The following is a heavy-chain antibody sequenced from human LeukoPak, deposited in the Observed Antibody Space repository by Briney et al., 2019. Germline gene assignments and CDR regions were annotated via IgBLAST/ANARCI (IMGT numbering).Heavy chain of an antibody. J-gene: IGHJ4*02. CDR1: GFTFSNYW. CDR2: IKSKTDGGTI. D-gene: IGHD3-9*01. Sequence: GGSLRLSCAASGFTFSNYWITWVRQAPGKGLEWVGRIKSKTDGGTIDYAAPVKGRFTISRDDSKKTLYLHMNSLKIEDTAVYYCTTDLTAPYWGQGTPVTVSS. V-gene: IGHV3-15*01. CDR3: TTDLTAPY.